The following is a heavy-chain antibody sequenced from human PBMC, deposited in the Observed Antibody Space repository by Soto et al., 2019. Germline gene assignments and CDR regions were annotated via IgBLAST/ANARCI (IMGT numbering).Heavy chain of an antibody. D-gene: IGHD3-10*01. CDR2: VNNGGGGT. CDR1: GFTFSNYA. Sequence: EVLLLDSGGGLVQPGGSLRLSCAASGFTFSNYAMTWVRQAPGKGPEWISTVNNGGGGTYTADSVKGRFTISRDNSKNTLYVQVSSLRAEDTAVYYCAKERLGRGIDYWGQGILVTVSS. V-gene: IGHV3-23*01. J-gene: IGHJ4*02. CDR3: AKERLGRGIDY.